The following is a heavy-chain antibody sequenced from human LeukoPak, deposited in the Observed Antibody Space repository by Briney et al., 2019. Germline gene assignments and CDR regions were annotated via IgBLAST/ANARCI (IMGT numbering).Heavy chain of an antibody. V-gene: IGHV4-34*01. Sequence: PSETLSLTCAVYGGSFSGYYWSWIRQPPGKGLEWIGEINHSGSTNYNPSLESRVTISVDTSKNQFSLKLSSVTAADTAVYYCARSTRRYNWNDPRGWFDPWGQGTLVTVSS. CDR1: GGSFSGYY. CDR3: ARSTRRYNWNDPRGWFDP. J-gene: IGHJ5*02. D-gene: IGHD1-1*01. CDR2: INHSGST.